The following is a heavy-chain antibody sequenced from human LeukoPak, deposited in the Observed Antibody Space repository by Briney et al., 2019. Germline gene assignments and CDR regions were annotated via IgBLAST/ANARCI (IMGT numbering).Heavy chain of an antibody. CDR3: ARASGGYEPFEY. D-gene: IGHD5-12*01. CDR1: GGSHSSYC. CDR2: IYDSGST. Sequence: KPSETPSPTFTVPGGSHSSYCWSWVRQPPRKGLGWIGYIYDSGSTNNNPSLNSRVTISVDTSKNQFSLKLRFVTAADTAVYYCARASGGYEPFEYWGQGTLVTVSS. V-gene: IGHV4-59*01. J-gene: IGHJ4*02.